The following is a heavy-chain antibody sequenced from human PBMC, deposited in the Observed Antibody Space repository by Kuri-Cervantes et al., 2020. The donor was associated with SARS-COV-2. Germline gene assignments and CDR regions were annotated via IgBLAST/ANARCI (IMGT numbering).Heavy chain of an antibody. CDR2: IYTSGST. CDR3: ASGGSSGYFNY. V-gene: IGHV4-61*02. J-gene: IGHJ4*02. D-gene: IGHD3-22*01. CDR1: GGSISSGSYY. Sequence: LRLSCTVSGGSISSGSYYWSWIRQPAGKGLEWIGRIYTSGSTNYNPSLKSRVTISVDTSKNQFSLKLSSVTAADTAVYYCASGGSSGYFNYWGQVTLVTVSS.